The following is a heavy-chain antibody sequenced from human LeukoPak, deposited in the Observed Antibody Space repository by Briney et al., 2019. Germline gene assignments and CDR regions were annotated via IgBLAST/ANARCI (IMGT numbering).Heavy chain of an antibody. CDR1: GATFSSYA. J-gene: IGHJ4*02. CDR2: IIPIFGIA. Sequence: ASVKVSCKASGATFSSYAISWVRQAPGQGLEWMGRIIPIFGIANYAQKFQGRVTITADKSTSTAYMELSSLRSEDTAVYYCAALDASSGRLWGQGTLVTVSS. V-gene: IGHV1-69*04. CDR3: AALDASSGRL. D-gene: IGHD6-19*01.